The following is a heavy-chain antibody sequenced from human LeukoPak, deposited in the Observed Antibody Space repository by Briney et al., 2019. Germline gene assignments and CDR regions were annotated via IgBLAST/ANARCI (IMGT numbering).Heavy chain of an antibody. J-gene: IGHJ4*02. CDR1: GYTFTTHG. Sequence: ASVKVSCKTSGYTFTTHGISWVRQAPAQGLEWMGWISTSKGDTNYAQKFKGRLTMTTDRSTSTAYMELRSLSSDDTAVYYCARDWPTVITDYWGQGTLVTVSS. CDR2: ISTSKGDT. D-gene: IGHD4-11*01. V-gene: IGHV1-18*01. CDR3: ARDWPTVITDY.